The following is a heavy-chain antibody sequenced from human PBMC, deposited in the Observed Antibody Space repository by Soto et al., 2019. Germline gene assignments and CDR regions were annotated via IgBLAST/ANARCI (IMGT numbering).Heavy chain of an antibody. V-gene: IGHV4-34*01. CDR1: GGSFSGYS. CDR2: INHSGDT. CDR3: ARGDISGWYFEY. Sequence: QVQLQQWGAGLLKPSETLSLTCAVYGGSFSGYSWSWIRQPPGEGLEWIGEINHSGDTNYNPSLKSRVTISVDTSKNQCSLKLSSVTAADMAVYYCARGDISGWYFEYWGQGTLVTVPS. J-gene: IGHJ4*02. D-gene: IGHD6-19*01.